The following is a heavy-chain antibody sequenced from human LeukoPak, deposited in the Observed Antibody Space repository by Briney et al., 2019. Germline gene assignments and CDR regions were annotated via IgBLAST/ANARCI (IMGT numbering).Heavy chain of an antibody. CDR2: INHSGST. D-gene: IGHD2-15*01. J-gene: IGHJ5*02. V-gene: IGHV4-34*01. CDR1: GGSFSGYY. Sequence: SETLSLTCAVYGGSFSGYYWSWIRQPPGKGLEWIGEINHSGSTNYNPSLKSRVTISVDTSKNQFSLKLSSVTAADTAVYYCARSRYFRSNWFDPWGQGTLVTVSS. CDR3: ARSRYFRSNWFDP.